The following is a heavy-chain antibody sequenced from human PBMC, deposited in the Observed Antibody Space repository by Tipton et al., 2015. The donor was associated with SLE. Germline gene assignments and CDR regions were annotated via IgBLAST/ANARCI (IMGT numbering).Heavy chain of an antibody. D-gene: IGHD2-21*01. J-gene: IGHJ4*02. CDR3: ARYIVVVRYFDY. V-gene: IGHV4-59*01. CDR1: GGSISSYY. Sequence: TLSLTCTVSGGSISSYYWSWIRQSPGRGLEWIGYIYYSGSTNYNPSLKSRVTISVDTSKNQFSLKLSSVTAADTAVYYCARYIVVVRYFDYWGQGTLVTVSS. CDR2: IYYSGST.